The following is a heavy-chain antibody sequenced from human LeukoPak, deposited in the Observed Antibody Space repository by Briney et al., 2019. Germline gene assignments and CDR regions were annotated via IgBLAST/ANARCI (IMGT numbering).Heavy chain of an antibody. CDR2: IYSGGST. J-gene: IGHJ4*02. Sequence: GGSLRLSCATSGFTFSDYYMSWIRQAPGKGLEWVSVIYSGGSTYYADSVKGRFTISRDNSKNTLYLQMNSLRAEDTAVYYCVVATGVDYWGQGTLVTVSS. CDR1: GFTFSDYY. D-gene: IGHD5-12*01. CDR3: VVATGVDY. V-gene: IGHV3-66*01.